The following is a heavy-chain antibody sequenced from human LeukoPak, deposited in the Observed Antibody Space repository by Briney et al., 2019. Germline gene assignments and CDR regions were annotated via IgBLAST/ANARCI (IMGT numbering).Heavy chain of an antibody. Sequence: GESLKISCKGSGYSFTSYWIGWVRQMPGKGLEWMGIIYPGDSDTRYSPSFQGQVTISADKSISTAYLQWSSLKASDTAMSYCARLGSGTAAHYYGMDVWGQGTTVTVSS. J-gene: IGHJ6*02. CDR3: ARLGSGTAAHYYGMDV. CDR1: GYSFTSYW. D-gene: IGHD3-3*01. CDR2: IYPGDSDT. V-gene: IGHV5-51*01.